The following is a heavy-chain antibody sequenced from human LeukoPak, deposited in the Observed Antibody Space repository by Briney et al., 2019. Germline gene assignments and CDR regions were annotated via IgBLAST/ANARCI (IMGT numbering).Heavy chain of an antibody. Sequence: PSETLSLTCTVSGGSISSGSYYWSWIRQPAGKGLEWIGRIYTSGSTNYNPSLKSRVTISVDTSKNQFSLKLSSVTAADTAVYYCARHYSGSYAFDIWGQGTMVTVSS. J-gene: IGHJ3*02. V-gene: IGHV4-61*02. D-gene: IGHD3-10*01. CDR2: IYTSGST. CDR1: GGSISSGSYY. CDR3: ARHYSGSYAFDI.